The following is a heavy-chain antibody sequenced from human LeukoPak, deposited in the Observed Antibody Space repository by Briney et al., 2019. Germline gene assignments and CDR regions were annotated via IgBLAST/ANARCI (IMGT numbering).Heavy chain of an antibody. CDR1: GGSISGYY. Sequence: SETLSLTCTVPGGSISGYYWTWVRQPPGKGLEWIGQIHYSGRADYNPSLKRRITISVDTSKNQMSLKLTSVTAADTAIYYCARFGVDYDMGVWGQGTTVTVSS. J-gene: IGHJ6*02. CDR2: IHYSGRA. CDR3: ARFGVDYDMGV. D-gene: IGHD3-16*01. V-gene: IGHV4-59*01.